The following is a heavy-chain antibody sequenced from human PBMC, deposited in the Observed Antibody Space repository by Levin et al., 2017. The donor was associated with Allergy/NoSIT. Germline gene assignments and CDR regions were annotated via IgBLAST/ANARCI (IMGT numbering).Heavy chain of an antibody. D-gene: IGHD3-9*01. CDR3: ASGRYRGTWYLDY. Sequence: GESLKISCAASGFTVSSNYMSWVRQAPGKGLEWVSVIYSGGSTYYADSVKGRFTISRDNSKNTLYLQMNSLRAEDTAVYYCASGRYRGTWYLDYWGQGTLVTVSS. CDR2: IYSGGST. V-gene: IGHV3-66*01. J-gene: IGHJ4*02. CDR1: GFTVSSNY.